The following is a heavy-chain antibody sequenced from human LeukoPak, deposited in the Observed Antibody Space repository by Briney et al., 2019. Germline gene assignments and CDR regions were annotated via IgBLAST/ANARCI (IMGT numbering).Heavy chain of an antibody. CDR2: IIPILGIA. D-gene: IGHD3-3*01. J-gene: IGHJ4*02. V-gene: IGHV1-69*02. CDR1: GGTFSSYT. CDR3: ASSRSRDFWSGYYSYYFDY. Sequence: ASVKVSCKASGGTFSSYTIRWVRQAPGQWLKWMGRIIPILGIANYAQKFQGRVTITADKSTSTAYMELSSLRSEDTAVYYCASSRSRDFWSGYYSYYFDYWGQGTLVTVSS.